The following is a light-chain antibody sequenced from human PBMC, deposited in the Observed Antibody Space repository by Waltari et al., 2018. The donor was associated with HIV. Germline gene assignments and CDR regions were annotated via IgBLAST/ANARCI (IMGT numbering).Light chain of an antibody. CDR2: GAS. CDR3: QQYHNWLT. V-gene: IGKV3-15*01. CDR1: QDVADN. J-gene: IGKJ4*01. Sequence: IGKTESPTNLAVFPREKIHRPCKGRQDVADNLAWYQQKPGQAPRLVIYGASTRATGIPARFSGRGSATEFTLTITSLQSEDFAVYYCQQYHNWLTFGGGTKVEIK.